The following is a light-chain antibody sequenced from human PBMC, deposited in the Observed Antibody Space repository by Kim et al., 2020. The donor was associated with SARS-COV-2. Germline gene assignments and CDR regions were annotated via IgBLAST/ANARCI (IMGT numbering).Light chain of an antibody. J-gene: IGLJ3*02. V-gene: IGLV6-57*04. CDR3: QSYSGLDRV. CDR2: KDR. CDR1: SGSIASNY. Sequence: NFMLTQPHSVSESPGKTVTISCTRSSGSIASNYVQWYQQRPGRAPTAMIYKDRERLSGVPDRFSGSIDTSTNSASLTISGLKTEDEADYYCQSYSGLDRVFGEGTQLTVL.